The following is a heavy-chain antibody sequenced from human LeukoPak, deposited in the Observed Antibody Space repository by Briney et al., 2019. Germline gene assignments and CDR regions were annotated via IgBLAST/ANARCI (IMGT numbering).Heavy chain of an antibody. CDR3: ARNLIVAGAFDI. J-gene: IGHJ3*02. CDR1: GYTFTSYG. CDR2: ISAYNGNT. Sequence: ASVKVSCKASGYTFTSYGISWVRQAPGQGLEWMGWISAYNGNTNYAQKLQGRITMTTDTSTSTAYMELRSLRSDDTAVYYCARNLIVAGAFDIWGQGTMVTVSS. V-gene: IGHV1-18*01. D-gene: IGHD5-12*01.